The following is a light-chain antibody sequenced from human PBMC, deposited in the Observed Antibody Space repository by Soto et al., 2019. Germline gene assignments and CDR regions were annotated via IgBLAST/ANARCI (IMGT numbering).Light chain of an antibody. V-gene: IGLV7-46*01. Sequence: QTVVTQEPSLTVSPGGTVTVTCGSSTGAVTSGHWPYWFQQKPGQPPRTLIYDINNKHAWTPARFSGSLLGGKAALTLSGVLPWDEAEYYCLLSYSGAWVFGGGTMLTVL. CDR3: LLSYSGAWV. CDR2: DIN. J-gene: IGLJ3*02. CDR1: TGAVTSGHW.